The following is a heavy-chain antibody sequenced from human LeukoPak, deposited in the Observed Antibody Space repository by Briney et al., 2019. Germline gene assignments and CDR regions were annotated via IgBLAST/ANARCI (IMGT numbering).Heavy chain of an antibody. J-gene: IGHJ4*02. CDR1: GFTFSSYS. CDR2: ISSSSSTI. CDR3: ARFRTTVVSDFDY. V-gene: IGHV3-48*01. Sequence: GGSLRLSCAASGFTFSSYSMNWVRQAPGKGLEWVSYISSSSSTIYYADSVKGRFTISRDNGKNSLYLQMNNLRAEDTAVYYCARFRTTVVSDFDYWGQGTLVTVSS. D-gene: IGHD4-23*01.